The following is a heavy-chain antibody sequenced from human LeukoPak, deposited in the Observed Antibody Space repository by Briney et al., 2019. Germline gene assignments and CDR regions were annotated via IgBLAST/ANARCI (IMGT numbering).Heavy chain of an antibody. CDR3: ARSYRATYYYDSSGARRGFDP. Sequence: SETLSLTCAVYGGSFSGYYWSWIRQPPGKGLEWIGVINHSGSTNYNPSLKSRVTISVDTSKNQFSLKLSSVTAADTAVYYCARSYRATYYYDSSGARRGFDPWGQGTLVTVSS. V-gene: IGHV4-34*01. J-gene: IGHJ5*02. CDR2: INHSGST. CDR1: GGSFSGYY. D-gene: IGHD3-22*01.